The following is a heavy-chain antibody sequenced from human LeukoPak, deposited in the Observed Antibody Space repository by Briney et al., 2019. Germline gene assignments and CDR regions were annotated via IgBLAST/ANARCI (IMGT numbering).Heavy chain of an antibody. V-gene: IGHV1-2*02. Sequence: ASVKVSCKASGYTFTGNCIHWVRQAPGQGLDWMAWINPNSGGTNYAPKFQGRVTMTRDTSIRTAYMELTRLRSDDTAVYYCARGYSSGWYYFDHWGQGTLVTVSS. CDR1: GYTFTGNC. D-gene: IGHD6-19*01. J-gene: IGHJ4*02. CDR3: ARGYSSGWYYFDH. CDR2: INPNSGGT.